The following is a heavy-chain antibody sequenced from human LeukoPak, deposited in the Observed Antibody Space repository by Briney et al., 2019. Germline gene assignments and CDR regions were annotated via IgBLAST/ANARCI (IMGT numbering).Heavy chain of an antibody. J-gene: IGHJ4*02. Sequence: GGSLRLSCVASGFSFTSIYMSWVRQAPGKGLEWVSLLYTGGTTYYANSVEGRFTVSRDDSKNTIYLQMNSLRAEDTAVYYCARGGAHYWNPRYWGQGTLVTVSS. V-gene: IGHV3-53*01. D-gene: IGHD1-1*01. CDR1: GFSFTSIY. CDR3: ARGGAHYWNPRY. CDR2: LYTGGTT.